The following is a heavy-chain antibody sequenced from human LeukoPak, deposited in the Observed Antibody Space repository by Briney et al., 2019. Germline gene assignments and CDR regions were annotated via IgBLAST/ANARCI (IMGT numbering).Heavy chain of an antibody. CDR3: AKVPPATRHFDL. D-gene: IGHD2-2*01. Sequence: PGGSLRLSCAASGFTFSSYAVSWVRQAPGKGLEWVSSISGSGGSTYYADSVKGRFTISRDNSKNTLYLQMNSLRAEDTAVYYCAKVPPATRHFDLWGRGTLVTVSS. CDR2: ISGSGGST. V-gene: IGHV3-23*01. CDR1: GFTFSSYA. J-gene: IGHJ2*01.